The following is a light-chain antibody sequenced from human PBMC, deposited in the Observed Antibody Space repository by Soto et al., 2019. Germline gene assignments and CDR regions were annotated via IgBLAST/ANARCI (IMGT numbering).Light chain of an antibody. CDR1: QNIRNG. CDR3: QRYNTYSWT. J-gene: IGKJ1*01. CDR2: EAS. V-gene: IGKV1-5*03. Sequence: DIQITQSPSTLSASVGDRVTITCRASQNIRNGMAWFQQRPGKAPKLLIYEASTLESGVPSRFSGSGSGTEFTLTISILQPDDFATYYCQRYNTYSWTFGQGTKVEIK.